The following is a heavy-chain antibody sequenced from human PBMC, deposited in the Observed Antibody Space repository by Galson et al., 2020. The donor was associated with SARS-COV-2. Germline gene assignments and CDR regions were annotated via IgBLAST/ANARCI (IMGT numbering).Heavy chain of an antibody. Sequence: GGSLRLSCAASGFPFSSYSMNRVRQAPGKGLEWVSSISAGSSYIYYADSVKGRFTISRDNAKNSLYLQMNSLRAEDTAVYYCARVGGMATTPANYYYYGLDVWGQGTTVTVSS. J-gene: IGHJ6*02. CDR1: GFPFSSYS. CDR2: ISAGSSYI. V-gene: IGHV3-21*01. D-gene: IGHD2-15*01. CDR3: ARVGGMATTPANYYYYGLDV.